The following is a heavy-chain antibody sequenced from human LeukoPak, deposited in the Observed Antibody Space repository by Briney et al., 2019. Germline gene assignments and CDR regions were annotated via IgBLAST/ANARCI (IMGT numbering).Heavy chain of an antibody. V-gene: IGHV4-39*01. Sequence: PSATLSLTCTVSGDSISNTNYYWDWVRQPPGKGLEWIGNVYYGGTTYCTPSLKSRVTISVDSSKNQFSLKLRSVTAADTGVYYCAASEGKYASGWYASYYFDSWGRGTLVAVST. CDR1: GDSISNTNYY. J-gene: IGHJ4*02. CDR3: AASEGKYASGWYASYYFDS. CDR2: VYYGGTT. D-gene: IGHD6-19*01.